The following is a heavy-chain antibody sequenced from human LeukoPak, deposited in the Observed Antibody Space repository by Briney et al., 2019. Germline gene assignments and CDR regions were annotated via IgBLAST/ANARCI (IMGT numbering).Heavy chain of an antibody. CDR2: IRYDGSNK. V-gene: IGHV3-30*02. D-gene: IGHD2-15*01. J-gene: IGHJ4*02. CDR1: GFTFSSYG. CDR3: AIMGVVVAEDFDY. Sequence: PGGSLRLSCAASGFTFSSYGIHWVRQAPGKGLEWVTFIRYDGSNKYYADSVKGRFTISRDNSKNTLYLQMNSLRAEDTAVYYCAIMGVVVAEDFDYWGQGTLVTVSS.